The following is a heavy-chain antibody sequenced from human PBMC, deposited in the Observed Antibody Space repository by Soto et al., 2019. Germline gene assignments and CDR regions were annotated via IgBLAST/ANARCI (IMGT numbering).Heavy chain of an antibody. J-gene: IGHJ4*02. CDR2: ISGSGGST. CDR3: AKAPRGCSGGSCYFDY. Sequence: GGSLRLSCAASGFTFSSYAMSWVRQAPGKGLEWVSAISGSGGSTYYADSVKGRFTISRDNSKNTLYLQMNSLRAEDTAVYYCAKAPRGCSGGSCYFDYWGQGTLVTVSS. V-gene: IGHV3-23*01. D-gene: IGHD2-15*01. CDR1: GFTFSSYA.